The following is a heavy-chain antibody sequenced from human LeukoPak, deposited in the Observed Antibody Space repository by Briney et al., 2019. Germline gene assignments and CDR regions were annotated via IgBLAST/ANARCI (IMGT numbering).Heavy chain of an antibody. Sequence: PSETLSLTCTVSGGSISSGNYHWAWIRQPPGKGLEWIGYIYYSGSTNYNPSLKSRVTISVDTSKNQFSLKLSSVTAADTAVYYCARGLPTSDAFDIWGQGTMVTVSS. CDR3: ARGLPTSDAFDI. CDR2: IYYSGST. V-gene: IGHV4-61*01. CDR1: GGSISSGNYH. D-gene: IGHD1-1*01. J-gene: IGHJ3*02.